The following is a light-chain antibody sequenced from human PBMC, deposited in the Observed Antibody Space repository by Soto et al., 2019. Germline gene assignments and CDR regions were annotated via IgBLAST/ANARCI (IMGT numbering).Light chain of an antibody. Sequence: QSALTQPPSASGSPGQSVTISCTGSSSDIGDYDFVSWYQHHPGEAPKLIIFDVNKRPSGVPDRFSGSKSGNTASLTVSGLQPEDETHYYCSSYAGSRDVIFGGGTKVTV. CDR1: SSDIGDYDF. CDR2: DVN. J-gene: IGLJ2*01. V-gene: IGLV2-8*01. CDR3: SSYAGSRDVI.